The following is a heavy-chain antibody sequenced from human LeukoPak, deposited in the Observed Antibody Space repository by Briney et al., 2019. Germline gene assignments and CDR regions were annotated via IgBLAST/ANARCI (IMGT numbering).Heavy chain of an antibody. Sequence: SETPSLTCAVYGGSFSGYYWSWIRQPPGKGLEWIGEINHSGSTNYNPSLKGRVTISVDTSKNQFSLKLSSVTAADTAVYYCASEGYSSSTTVVPLGYWGQGTLVTVSS. CDR3: ASEGYSSSTTVVPLGY. CDR2: INHSGST. D-gene: IGHD6-6*01. CDR1: GGSFSGYY. V-gene: IGHV4-34*01. J-gene: IGHJ4*02.